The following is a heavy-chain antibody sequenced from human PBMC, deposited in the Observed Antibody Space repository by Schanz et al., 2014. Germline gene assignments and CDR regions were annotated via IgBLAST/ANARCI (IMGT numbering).Heavy chain of an antibody. D-gene: IGHD6-6*01. V-gene: IGHV3-33*08. Sequence: VQLLESGGGLVQPGGSLRLSCAASGFTVSNSYIHWVRQAPGKGPEWVALVWSDGNTKYYVDSVKGRFTISRDNSMNTLHLQMDGLRVEDTAVYYCVPMSIAAHWGQGTLVTVSS. J-gene: IGHJ4*02. CDR3: VPMSIAAH. CDR1: GFTVSNSY. CDR2: VWSDGNTK.